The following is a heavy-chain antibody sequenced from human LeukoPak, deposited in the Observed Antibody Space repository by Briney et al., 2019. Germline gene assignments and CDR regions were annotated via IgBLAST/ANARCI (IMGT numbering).Heavy chain of an antibody. Sequence: PGGFLRLSCAASGFTFSIYAMSWVRQALGKGLEWVSGITGSGGTTYYADSVKGRFTFSRDNSKNTLYLQMNSLRAEDTAVYYCAKESDYGDSMGWYWGQGTLVTVSS. J-gene: IGHJ4*02. V-gene: IGHV3-23*01. CDR1: GFTFSIYA. CDR3: AKESDYGDSMGWY. D-gene: IGHD4-17*01. CDR2: ITGSGGTT.